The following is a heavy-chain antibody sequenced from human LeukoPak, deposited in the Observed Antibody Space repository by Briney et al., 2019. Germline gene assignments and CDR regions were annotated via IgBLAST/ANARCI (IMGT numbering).Heavy chain of an antibody. D-gene: IGHD4-17*01. J-gene: IGHJ4*02. CDR1: GFTFSSYE. CDR2: ITGSGDST. Sequence: QAGGSLRLSCAASGFTFSSYEMNWVRQAPGKGLEWVSSITGSGDSTYYADSVKGRFTISRDNSKDTLSLQMNNLRAEDTALYYCAKGGYGDYQDYWGQGTLVTVSS. CDR3: AKGGYGDYQDY. V-gene: IGHV3-23*01.